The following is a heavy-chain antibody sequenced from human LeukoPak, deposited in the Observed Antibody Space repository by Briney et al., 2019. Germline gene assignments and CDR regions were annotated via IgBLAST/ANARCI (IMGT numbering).Heavy chain of an antibody. Sequence: PSETLSLTCSVSGGSISTYYWSWVRQSTGKGLEWIGHIDYSGSTNYNPSLESRVAMSVDTSKKELTLKLSSVTAADTAVYYCARDRAYYYYMDVWGKGTTVTVSS. CDR1: GGSISTYY. CDR3: ARDRAYYYYMDV. J-gene: IGHJ6*03. CDR2: IDYSGST. D-gene: IGHD3-10*01. V-gene: IGHV4-59*13.